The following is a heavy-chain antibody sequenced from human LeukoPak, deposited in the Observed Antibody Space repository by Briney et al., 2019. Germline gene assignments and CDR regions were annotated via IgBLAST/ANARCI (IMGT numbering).Heavy chain of an antibody. CDR3: ARDDGFDYGGNSIPLDY. V-gene: IGHV1-69*04. CDR2: IIPILGIA. CDR1: GVTFSSYA. Sequence: SVKLSCKASGVTFSSYAISWVRQAPGQGREWMGRIIPILGIANYAQKFQGRVTITAEKSTSTAYMELSSLRSEDTAVYYCARDDGFDYGGNSIPLDYWGQGTLVTVSS. D-gene: IGHD4-23*01. J-gene: IGHJ4*02.